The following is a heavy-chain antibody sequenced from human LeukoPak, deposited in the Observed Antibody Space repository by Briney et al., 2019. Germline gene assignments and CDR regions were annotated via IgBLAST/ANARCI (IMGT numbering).Heavy chain of an antibody. D-gene: IGHD1-26*01. J-gene: IGHJ4*02. V-gene: IGHV1-18*01. CDR1: GYTFTTYA. Sequence: ASVKVSCKASGYTFTTYAISWVRQAPGQGLEWMGWISAYNSNTHYAQKLQGRVTMTTDTSTSTAYMGVRSLRSDDTAVYYCAREVGRGFDYWGQGTLVTVSS. CDR3: AREVGRGFDY. CDR2: ISAYNSNT.